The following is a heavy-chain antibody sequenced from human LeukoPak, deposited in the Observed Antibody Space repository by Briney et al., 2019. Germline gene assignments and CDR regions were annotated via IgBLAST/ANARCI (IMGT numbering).Heavy chain of an antibody. V-gene: IGHV4-4*09. Sequence: PSETLSLTCTVSGGSISGYYWSWIRQPPGKGLEWIGHSYFSGSTNYNPSLKSRVTISVDTSKSQFSLRLSSVTAADTAVYYCARIPFGYDSSGYYPYYYDYGMDVWGQGTTVTVSS. J-gene: IGHJ6*02. CDR1: GGSISGYY. D-gene: IGHD3-22*01. CDR3: ARIPFGYDSSGYYPYYYDYGMDV. CDR2: SYFSGST.